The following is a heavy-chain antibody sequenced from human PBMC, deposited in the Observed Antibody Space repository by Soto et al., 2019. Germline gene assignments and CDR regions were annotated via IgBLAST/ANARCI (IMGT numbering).Heavy chain of an antibody. D-gene: IGHD3-22*01. CDR2: ISYDGSNK. CDR1: GFTFSSYA. V-gene: IGHV3-30-3*01. CDR3: ARDYYDSSGYYRRDDAFDI. J-gene: IGHJ3*02. Sequence: QVQLVESGGGVVQPGRSLRLSCAASGFTFSSYAMHWVRHAPGKGLEWVAVISYDGSNKYYADSVKGRFTISRDNSKNTLYLQMNSLRAEDTAVYYCARDYYDSSGYYRRDDAFDIWGQGTMVTVSS.